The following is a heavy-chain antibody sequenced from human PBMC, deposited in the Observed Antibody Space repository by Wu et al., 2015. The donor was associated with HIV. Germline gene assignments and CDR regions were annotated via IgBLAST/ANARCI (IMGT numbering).Heavy chain of an antibody. D-gene: IGHD3-16*01. CDR2: INPNSGGFNYDT. CDR1: GYTFTTYG. V-gene: IGHV1-2*02. Sequence: QAQLVQSGAEMKRPGASVRVSCKASGYTFTTYGISWVRQAPGQGPEWMGWINPNSGGFNYDTKYNKKFQGRVTMTRDMSINTAYMELTGLRSDDTAVYFCARYYGNWYLDVWGRGTLITVSS. CDR3: ARYYGNWYLDV. J-gene: IGHJ2*01.